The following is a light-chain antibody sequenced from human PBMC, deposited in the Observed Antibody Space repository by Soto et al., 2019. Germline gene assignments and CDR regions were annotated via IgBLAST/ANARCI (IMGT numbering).Light chain of an antibody. CDR1: QHISTY. V-gene: IGKV1-33*01. J-gene: IGKJ3*01. Sequence: DLQMTQSPSSLSASVGDRVTITCQASQHISTYLNWFQQKPGKAPELLIYDASNLVPGVPSRFSESGSGPDFTFTISSLQPEDFATYYCQHYDALPPTFGPGTKLDIK. CDR2: DAS. CDR3: QHYDALPPT.